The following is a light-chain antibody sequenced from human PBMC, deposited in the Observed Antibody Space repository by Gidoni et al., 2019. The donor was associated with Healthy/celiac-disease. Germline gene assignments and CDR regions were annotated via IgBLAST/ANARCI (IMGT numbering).Light chain of an antibody. CDR2: DAS. V-gene: IGKV1-5*01. CDR3: QQYNSYPYT. CDR1: QSISTW. J-gene: IGKJ2*01. Sequence: DLPMTQSPSTLSASVGDRVTITGPASQSISTWLAWYQQKPGKAPKLLIYDASSWESGVPSRFSGSGSGTEFTLTISSLQPDDFATYYCQQYNSYPYTFGQGTKLEIK.